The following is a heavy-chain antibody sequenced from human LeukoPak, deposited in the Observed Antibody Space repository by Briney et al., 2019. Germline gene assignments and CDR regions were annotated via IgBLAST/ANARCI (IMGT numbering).Heavy chain of an antibody. CDR1: GFTFSSYA. CDR2: ISGSGGNT. Sequence: PGRSLRLSCAASGFTFSSYAMSWVRQAPGKGLEWVSAISGSGGNTYYADSVKGRFTISRDNSKNTLYLQMNSLRAEDTAVYYCAKTEYYDILTGYSSGVAVGYWGQGTLVTVSS. D-gene: IGHD3-9*01. CDR3: AKTEYYDILTGYSSGVAVGY. J-gene: IGHJ4*02. V-gene: IGHV3-23*01.